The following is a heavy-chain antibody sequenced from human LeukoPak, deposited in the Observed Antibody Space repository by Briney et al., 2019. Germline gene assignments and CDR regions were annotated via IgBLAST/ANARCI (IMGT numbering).Heavy chain of an antibody. CDR1: GGSIRSSYYY. CDR3: ARDHRPGGETAKAPAV. D-gene: IGHD5-18*01. V-gene: IGHV4-39*02. CDR2: IYDSGST. Sequence: PSETLSLTCTVSGGSIRSSYYYWGWIRQPPGKGLEWIGSIYDSGSTYYNPSLKSRVTISVDTSKNQFSLKLNSVTAADTAVYYCARDHRPGGETAKAPAVWGQGTLVTVSS. J-gene: IGHJ4*02.